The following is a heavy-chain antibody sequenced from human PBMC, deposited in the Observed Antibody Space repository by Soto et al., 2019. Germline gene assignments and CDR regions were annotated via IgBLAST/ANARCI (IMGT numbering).Heavy chain of an antibody. Sequence: QVQLQESGPGLVRPSETLSLTCTVSGGSVTTGSYNWSWIRRPPGKGLEWIGNIFFTGITHYNPSLNSRVTMSVDTSKNQCSLTVTSVTAADTAVYYCARDGHGMDVWGQGTTVTVSS. CDR1: GGSVTTGSYN. CDR3: ARDGHGMDV. CDR2: IFFTGIT. J-gene: IGHJ6*02. V-gene: IGHV4-61*01.